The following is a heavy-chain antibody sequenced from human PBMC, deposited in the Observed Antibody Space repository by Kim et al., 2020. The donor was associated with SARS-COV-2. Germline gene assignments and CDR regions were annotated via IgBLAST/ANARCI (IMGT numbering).Heavy chain of an antibody. D-gene: IGHD6-19*01. CDR1: GYSFTSYW. J-gene: IGHJ5*02. Sequence: GESLKISCKGSGYSFTSYWISWVRQMPGKGLEWMGRIDPSDSYTNYSPSFQGHVTISADKSISTAYLQWSSLKASDTAMYYCARHIAVAGPTPNTWFDPWGQGTLVTVSS. CDR3: ARHIAVAGPTPNTWFDP. CDR2: IDPSDSYT. V-gene: IGHV5-10-1*01.